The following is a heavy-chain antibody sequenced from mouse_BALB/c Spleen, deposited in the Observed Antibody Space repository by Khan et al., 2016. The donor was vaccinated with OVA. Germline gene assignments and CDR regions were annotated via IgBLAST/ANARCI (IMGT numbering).Heavy chain of an antibody. CDR2: IGSGGNT. Sequence: EVELVESGGGLVKPGGSLKCSCAASGFTFSRHPMSWVRQTPEKRLEWVASIGSGGNTYYPDSVKGRFTISRDNARNILYLQMSSLRSDDSAMYYCASINGSTGVDYWGQGTTLTVSS. CDR3: ASINGSTGVDY. J-gene: IGHJ2*01. D-gene: IGHD1-1*01. V-gene: IGHV5-6-5*01. CDR1: GFTFSRHP.